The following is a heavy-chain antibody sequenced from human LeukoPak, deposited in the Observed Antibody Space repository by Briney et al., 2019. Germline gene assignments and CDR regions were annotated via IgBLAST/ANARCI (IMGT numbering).Heavy chain of an antibody. D-gene: IGHD3-10*01. CDR3: AARKVRGVWFYLDY. J-gene: IGHJ4*02. V-gene: IGHV3-30-3*01. CDR1: GFTFSSYA. Sequence: GGSLRLSCTASGFTFSSYAMHWVRQAPGKGLQWLALTSDDGSTKYYADSVKGRFTISRDNSQNTLFLQMNSLRAEDTAVYYCAARKVRGVWFYLDYWGQGTLVTVSS. CDR2: TSDDGSTK.